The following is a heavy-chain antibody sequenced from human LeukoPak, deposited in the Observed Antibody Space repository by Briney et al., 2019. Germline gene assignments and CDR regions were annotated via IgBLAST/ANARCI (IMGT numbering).Heavy chain of an antibody. CDR3: ARGPGSQWLVRHYFDY. J-gene: IGHJ4*02. D-gene: IGHD6-19*01. V-gene: IGHV4-59*01. CDR2: IYYSGST. CDR1: GGSISSYY. Sequence: PSETLSLTCTVSGGSISSYYWSWLRQPPGKGLEWIGYIYYSGSTNYNPSLKSRVTISVDTSKNQFSLKLSSVTAADTAVYYCARGPGSQWLVRHYFDYWGQGTLVTVSS.